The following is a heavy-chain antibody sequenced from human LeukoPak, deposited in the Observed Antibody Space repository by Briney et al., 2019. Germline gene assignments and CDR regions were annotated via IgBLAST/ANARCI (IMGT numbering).Heavy chain of an antibody. J-gene: IGHJ4*02. CDR3: AREFSRSASLDY. Sequence: TGGSLRLSCAASGFTFTNYLMHWVRQAPGKGLEWVAVKSPDGSEEYYADFVKGRFTISRDNSKNTLYLQVNSLRLEDTAIYYCAREFSRSASLDYWGQGTLVTVSS. V-gene: IGHV3-30-3*01. CDR1: GFTFTNYL. CDR2: KSPDGSEE.